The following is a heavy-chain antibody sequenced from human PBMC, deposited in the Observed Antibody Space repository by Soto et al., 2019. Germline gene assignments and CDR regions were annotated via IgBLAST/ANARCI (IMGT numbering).Heavy chain of an antibody. CDR1: GFTFSTYA. CDR3: ASDRSLGSNWYYYLES. CDR2: ISSSSSAI. D-gene: IGHD3-16*01. V-gene: IGHV3-48*02. Sequence: GGSLRLSCAASGFTFSTYAMNWVRQFPGRGLEWVSYISSSSSAIDYADSVKGRFTVSRDNAKNSLYLQMNSLRDEDTAVYYCASDRSLGSNWYYYLESWGQGTLVTVSS. J-gene: IGHJ4*02.